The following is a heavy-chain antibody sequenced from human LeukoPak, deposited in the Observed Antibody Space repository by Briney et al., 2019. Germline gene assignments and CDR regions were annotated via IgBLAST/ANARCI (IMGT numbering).Heavy chain of an antibody. CDR2: INHSGST. CDR1: GGSFSGYY. D-gene: IGHD3-22*01. Sequence: SETLSLTCAVYGGSFSGYYRSWIRQPPGKGLEWIGEINHSGSTNYNPSLKSRVTISVDTSKNQFSLKLSSVTAADTAVYYCARTPSYDSSGYQRHYFDYWGQGTLVTVSS. V-gene: IGHV4-34*01. J-gene: IGHJ4*02. CDR3: ARTPSYDSSGYQRHYFDY.